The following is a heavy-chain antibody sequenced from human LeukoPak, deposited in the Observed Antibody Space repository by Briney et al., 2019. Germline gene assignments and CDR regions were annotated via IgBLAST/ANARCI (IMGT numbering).Heavy chain of an antibody. D-gene: IGHD3-22*01. CDR2: INPNSGGT. CDR1: GYTFTGYY. Sequence: ASVKVSCKASGYTFTGYYMHWVRQAPGQGLEWMGWINPNSGGTNYAQKFQGRVIMTRDTSISTAYMGLSRLRSDDTAVYYCARTYYYDSSGYYSYAFDIWGQGTMVTVSS. CDR3: ARTYYYDSSGYYSYAFDI. J-gene: IGHJ3*02. V-gene: IGHV1-2*02.